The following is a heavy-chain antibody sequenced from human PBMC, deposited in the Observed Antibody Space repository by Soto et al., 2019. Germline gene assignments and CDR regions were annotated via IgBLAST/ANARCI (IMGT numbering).Heavy chain of an antibody. J-gene: IGHJ6*03. V-gene: IGHV4-31*03. CDR3: ARTSVSPYYSCMDV. CDR2: IYYSGST. Sequence: QVQLQESGPGLVKPSQTLSLTCTVSGGSISSGGYYWSWIRQHPGKGLEWIGYIYYSGSTYYNPSLKIRVTISVDTSKNQFSLKLSSVSAAETAVYYCARTSVSPYYSCMDVWGKGTTVTVSS. CDR1: GGSISSGGYY.